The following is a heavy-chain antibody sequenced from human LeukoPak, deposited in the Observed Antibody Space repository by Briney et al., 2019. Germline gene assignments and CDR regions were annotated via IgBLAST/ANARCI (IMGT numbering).Heavy chain of an antibody. CDR1: EFSFSDSG. Sequence: GGSLRLSCAASEFSFSDSGMHWVRQAPGKGLEWVAVISYDGSGKYYADSVKGRFTISRDNSKQTLYLQMNGLRAEDTAVYYCARHVRGSYSFDYWGQGTLVTVSS. D-gene: IGHD1-26*01. CDR3: ARHVRGSYSFDY. CDR2: ISYDGSGK. V-gene: IGHV3-30*03. J-gene: IGHJ4*02.